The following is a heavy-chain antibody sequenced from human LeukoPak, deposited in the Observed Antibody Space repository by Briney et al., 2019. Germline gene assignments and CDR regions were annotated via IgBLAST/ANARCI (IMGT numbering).Heavy chain of an antibody. D-gene: IGHD3-22*01. J-gene: IGHJ4*02. CDR1: GFTSSNYW. V-gene: IGHV3-74*01. CDR3: ARAGPDYYDSSGYYWDS. Sequence: GGSLRLSCAASGFTSSNYWMHWVRQAPGKGLVWVSRLNTDGSTKTYADSVKGRFTISRDNAKNTLYLQMNSLRAEDTAVYYCARAGPDYYDSSGYYWDSWGQGTLVTVSS. CDR2: LNTDGSTK.